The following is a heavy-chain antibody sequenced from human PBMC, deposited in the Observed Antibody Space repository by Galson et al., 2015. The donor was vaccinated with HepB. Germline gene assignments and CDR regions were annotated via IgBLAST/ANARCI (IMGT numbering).Heavy chain of an antibody. CDR2: INPNSGGT. J-gene: IGHJ4*02. V-gene: IGHV1-2*02. D-gene: IGHD6-13*01. Sequence: SVKVSCKASGYTFTGYYMHWVRQAPGQGLEWMGWINPNSGGTNYAQKFQGRVTMTRDTSFSTAYMELSRLRSDDAAVYCCARSRSWFSFDYWGQGTLVTVSS. CDR1: GYTFTGYY. CDR3: ARSRSWFSFDY.